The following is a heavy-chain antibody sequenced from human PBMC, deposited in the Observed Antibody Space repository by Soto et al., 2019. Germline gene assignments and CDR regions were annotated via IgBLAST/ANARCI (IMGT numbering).Heavy chain of an antibody. CDR2: INHSGST. Sequence: KSSETLSLTCAVYGGSFSGYYWSWIRQPPGKGLEWIGEINHSGSTNYNPSLKSRVTISVDTSKNQFSLKLSSVTAADTAVYYCARVRVRKQMVIKYYYYYGMDVWGQGTTVTVSS. J-gene: IGHJ6*02. V-gene: IGHV4-34*01. CDR1: GGSFSGYY. D-gene: IGHD6-13*01. CDR3: ARVRVRKQMVIKYYYYYGMDV.